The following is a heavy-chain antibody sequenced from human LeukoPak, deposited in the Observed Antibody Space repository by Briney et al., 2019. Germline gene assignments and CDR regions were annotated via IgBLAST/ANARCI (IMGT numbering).Heavy chain of an antibody. CDR1: GFTFSNYW. CDR2: INPDGSTT. D-gene: IGHD3-10*01. V-gene: IGHV3-74*01. CDR3: AKYLHYGSGDY. J-gene: IGHJ4*02. Sequence: GGSLRLSCAASGFTFSNYWMHWVRQDPGKGLVGVSFINPDGSTTNYADSVKGRFTISRDNAKNALYLQMNSLRAEDTAVYYCAKYLHYGSGDYWGQGTLDTVSS.